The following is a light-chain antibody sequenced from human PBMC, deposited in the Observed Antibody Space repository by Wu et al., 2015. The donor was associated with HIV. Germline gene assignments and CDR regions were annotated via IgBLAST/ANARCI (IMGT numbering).Light chain of an antibody. CDR2: GIS. CDR3: LQYNNWLPVT. V-gene: IGKV3-15*01. CDR1: QSISSN. Sequence: EIVVTQSPATLSVSPGEGATLSCRASQSISSNLAWYQHKPGQAPRLLIYGISTRATGVPARFSGSGSGTEFTLTISSMQSEDFAVYYCLQYNNWLPVTFGQGTKVEIK. J-gene: IGKJ1*01.